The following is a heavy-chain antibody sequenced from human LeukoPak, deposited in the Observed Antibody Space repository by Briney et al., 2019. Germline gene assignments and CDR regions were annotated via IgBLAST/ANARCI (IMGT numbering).Heavy chain of an antibody. Sequence: ASVKVSCKASGYTFTSYGISWVRQAPGQGLEWMGWISAYNGNTNYAQKLQGRVTMTTDTSTSTAYMELRSLRSDDTAVYYCVRKGSKYQLLNWFDPWGQGTLLTVSS. J-gene: IGHJ5*02. D-gene: IGHD2-2*01. CDR3: VRKGSKYQLLNWFDP. CDR2: ISAYNGNT. V-gene: IGHV1-18*01. CDR1: GYTFTSYG.